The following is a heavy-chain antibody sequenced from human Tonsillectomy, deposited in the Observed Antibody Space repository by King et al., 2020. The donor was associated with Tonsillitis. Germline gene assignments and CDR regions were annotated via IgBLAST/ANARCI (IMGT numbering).Heavy chain of an antibody. J-gene: IGHJ2*01. CDR2: IAYDASNE. V-gene: IGHV3-30*18. CDR1: GFTFGNYG. CDR3: AKDGIGLSRCYFAL. D-gene: IGHD3-16*01. Sequence: VQLVESGGGVVQPGTSLRLSCAASGFTFGNYGMHWVRQAPGKGLEWVALIAYDASNENYADSVKGRFTISRDNSKNTLYLKMNSLRVEDTAVYYCAKDGIGLSRCYFALWGRGTLVTVSS.